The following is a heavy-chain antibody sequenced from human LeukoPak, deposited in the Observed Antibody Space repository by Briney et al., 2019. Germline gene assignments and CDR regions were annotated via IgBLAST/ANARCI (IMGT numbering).Heavy chain of an antibody. D-gene: IGHD1-26*01. V-gene: IGHV1-8*02. CDR2: MNGNSGDT. CDR1: GGTFSSYA. CDR3: VRGRFIAGAGD. Sequence: GSSVKVSCKASGGTFSSYAISWVRQAPGQGLEWMGWMNGNSGDTGYAQKFQGRVTMTRNTSISTAYMELSNLRSEDTAVYYCVRGRFIAGAGDWGQGTPVTVPS. J-gene: IGHJ1*01.